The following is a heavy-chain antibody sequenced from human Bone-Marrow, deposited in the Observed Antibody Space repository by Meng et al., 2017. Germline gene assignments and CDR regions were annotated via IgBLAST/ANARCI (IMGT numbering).Heavy chain of an antibody. D-gene: IGHD6-13*01. V-gene: IGHV1-2*06. Sequence: QVQWVRSGGEVKKPGSSVKVSCKASGGTFSSYAISWVRQAPGQGLEWMGRINPISDDTHYAQKFHDRVTMTSDTSISTAYMELSRLRSDDTAVYYCVRDEDISAAGYLFGDYWGQGTLVTVSS. CDR2: INPISDDT. J-gene: IGHJ4*02. CDR1: GGTFSSYA. CDR3: VRDEDISAAGYLFGDY.